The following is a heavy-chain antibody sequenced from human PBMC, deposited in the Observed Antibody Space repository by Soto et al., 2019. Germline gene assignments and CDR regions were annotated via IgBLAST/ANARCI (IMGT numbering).Heavy chain of an antibody. CDR1: GFTFSSYA. Sequence: GGSLRLSCAASGFTFSSYAMSWVRQAPGKGLEWVSYISSSSSTIYYADSVKGRFTISRDNAKNSLYLQMNSLRDEDTAVYYCASPRGYYDILTPYYYYGMDVWGQGTTVTVSS. CDR3: ASPRGYYDILTPYYYYGMDV. CDR2: ISSSSSTI. V-gene: IGHV3-48*02. J-gene: IGHJ6*02. D-gene: IGHD3-9*01.